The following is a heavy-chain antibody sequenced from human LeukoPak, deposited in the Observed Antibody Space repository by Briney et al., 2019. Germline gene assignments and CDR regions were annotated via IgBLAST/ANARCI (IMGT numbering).Heavy chain of an antibody. CDR2: INPKSGGT. Sequence: ASVKVSCKSSGYTFTDYYMHWVRQAPGQGLEWMGWINPKSGGTNYAQNFQGRVTMTRNTSISTAYMELSRLRSDDTAVYYCARMSYYDSSGDNWFDPWGQGTLVTVSS. CDR1: GYTFTDYY. CDR3: ARMSYYDSSGDNWFDP. J-gene: IGHJ5*02. D-gene: IGHD3-22*01. V-gene: IGHV1-2*02.